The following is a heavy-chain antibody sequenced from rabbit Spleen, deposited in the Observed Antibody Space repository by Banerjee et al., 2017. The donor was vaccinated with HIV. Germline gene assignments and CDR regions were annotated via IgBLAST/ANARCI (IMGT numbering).Heavy chain of an antibody. CDR2: IYPVFGIT. Sequence: QSLEESGGDLVKPGASLTLTCKASGFTLSSYYMNWVRQAPGKGLEWIGYIYPVFGITYYANWVNGRFSISRENAQNTVFLQMTSLTAADTASYFCARDGAGGSYFALWGPGTLVTVS. CDR1: GFTLSSYY. J-gene: IGHJ4*01. CDR3: ARDGAGGSYFAL. D-gene: IGHD8-1*01. V-gene: IGHV1S7*01.